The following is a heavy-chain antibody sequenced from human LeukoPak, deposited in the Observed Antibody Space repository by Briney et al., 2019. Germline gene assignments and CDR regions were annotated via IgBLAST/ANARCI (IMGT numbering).Heavy chain of an antibody. J-gene: IGHJ4*02. Sequence: GGSLRLSCAASGFSFSSYGMHWVRQAPGKGLEWVAFIRYDGNNKYYADSVKGRFTISRDNAKNSLYLQMNSLRAEDTAVYYCARSKGYYGSGSYYFRYYYFDYWGQGTLVTVSS. CDR3: ARSKGYYGSGSYYFRYYYFDY. D-gene: IGHD3-10*01. CDR1: GFSFSSYG. CDR2: IRYDGNNK. V-gene: IGHV3-30*02.